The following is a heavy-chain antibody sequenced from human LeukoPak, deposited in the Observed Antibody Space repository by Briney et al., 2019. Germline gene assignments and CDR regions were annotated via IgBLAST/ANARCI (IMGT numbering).Heavy chain of an antibody. J-gene: IGHJ4*02. Sequence: ASVKVSCKASGYSFTNYAINWVRQAPGQGLEWMGWINTNTGNPTYAQGFTGRFDFSLDTSVNTAYLQISSLKAEDTAVYYCARDNYALAMDYWGQGTLVTVSS. CDR1: GYSFTNYA. V-gene: IGHV7-4-1*02. D-gene: IGHD4-11*01. CDR2: INTNTGNP. CDR3: ARDNYALAMDY.